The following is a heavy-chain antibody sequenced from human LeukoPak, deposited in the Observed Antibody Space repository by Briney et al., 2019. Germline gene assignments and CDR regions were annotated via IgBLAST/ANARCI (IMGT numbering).Heavy chain of an antibody. V-gene: IGHV3-23*01. CDR2: ISASGGST. D-gene: IGHD6-19*01. J-gene: IGHJ4*02. CDR1: GFTFISYA. CDR3: AKYSSGWCFEY. Sequence: GGSLRLSCAASGFTFISYAMSWVRQAPGKGLDGVSGISASGGSTYYADSVKGRFTISRDNSKNTLYLQMNSLRAEDTAVYYCAKYSSGWCFEYWGQGTLVTVSS.